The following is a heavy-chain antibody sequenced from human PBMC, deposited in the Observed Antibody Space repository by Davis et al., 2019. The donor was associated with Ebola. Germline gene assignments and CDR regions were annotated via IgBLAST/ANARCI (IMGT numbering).Heavy chain of an antibody. CDR3: ARQVGITMIVVVLYYFDY. Sequence: PSETLSLTCTVSGGSISSSSYYWGWIRQPPGKGLEWIGSIYYSGSTYYNPSLKSRVTISVDTSKNQFSLKLSSVTAADTAAYYCARQVGITMIVVVLYYFDYWGQGTLVTVSS. D-gene: IGHD3-22*01. J-gene: IGHJ4*02. V-gene: IGHV4-39*01. CDR2: IYYSGST. CDR1: GGSISSSSYY.